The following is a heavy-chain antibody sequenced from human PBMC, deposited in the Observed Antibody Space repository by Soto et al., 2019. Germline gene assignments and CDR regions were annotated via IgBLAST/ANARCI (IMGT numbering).Heavy chain of an antibody. CDR2: ISHDGSKR. CDR3: AKAIYDTGVDDY. CDR1: GFSFKSYG. J-gene: IGHJ4*02. Sequence: QVQVVESGGGVVQPGTSLRLSCVASGFSFKSYGMHWVRQAPGKGLEWVALISHDGSKRYYEDSVKGRFTVSRDNSKNTVSLQMNSLRPEDTALYYCAKAIYDTGVDDYWGQGNHVIVSS. D-gene: IGHD7-27*01. V-gene: IGHV3-30*18.